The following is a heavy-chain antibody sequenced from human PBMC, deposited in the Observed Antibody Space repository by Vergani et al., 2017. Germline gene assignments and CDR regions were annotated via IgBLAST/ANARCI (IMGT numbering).Heavy chain of an antibody. CDR3: ARDPVGATMGVHFDY. CDR2: INPNSGGT. V-gene: IGHV1-2*02. Sequence: QVQLVQSGAEVKKPGASVKVSCKASGYTFTGYYMHWVRQAPGQGLEWMGWINPNSGGTNYAQKFQGRVTMTRDTSISTAYMELSRLRSDDTAVYYCARDPVGATMGVHFDYWGQGTLVTVSS. D-gene: IGHD1-26*01. J-gene: IGHJ4*02. CDR1: GYTFTGYY.